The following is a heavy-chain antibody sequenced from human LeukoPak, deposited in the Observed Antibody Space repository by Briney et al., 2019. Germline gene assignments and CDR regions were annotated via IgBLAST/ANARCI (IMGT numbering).Heavy chain of an antibody. CDR1: GYSISSGYY. D-gene: IGHD6-19*01. V-gene: IGHV4-38-2*02. J-gene: IGHJ5*02. Sequence: SETLSLTCTVSGYSISSGYYWGWIRQPPGKGLEWIGSIYHSGSTYYNPSLKSRVTISVDTSKNQFSLKLSSVTAADTAVYYCARGYSSGWDGRYNWFDPWGQGTLVTVSS. CDR3: ARGYSSGWDGRYNWFDP. CDR2: IYHSGST.